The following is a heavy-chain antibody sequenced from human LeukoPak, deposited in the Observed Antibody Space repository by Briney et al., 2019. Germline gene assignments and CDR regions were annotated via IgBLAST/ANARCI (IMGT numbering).Heavy chain of an antibody. CDR2: ISGGGGST. V-gene: IGHV3-23*01. CDR3: TKDRRGPAAGTWYFDS. D-gene: IGHD6-13*01. Sequence: PGGSLRLSCAASGFTFTSYSTNWIRQAPGKGLEWVSTISGGGGSTYYADSVKGRFTISRDNSKNTVYLQLNSLRAGDTAIYYCTKDRRGPAAGTWYFDSWGQGTLVTVSS. CDR1: GFTFTSYS. J-gene: IGHJ4*02.